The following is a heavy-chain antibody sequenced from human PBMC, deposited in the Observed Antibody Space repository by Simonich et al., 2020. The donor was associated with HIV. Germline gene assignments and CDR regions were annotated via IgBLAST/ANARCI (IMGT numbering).Heavy chain of an antibody. Sequence: VQLVQSGAEVKKPGATVKISCKVSGYTFINYYMHWVQQAPGKGLEWMGLVEPEEGETIYAEKFKGRGTITADTSTDTADMELSSLRSDDTAVYYCAAVELGHWGQGTLVTVSS. V-gene: IGHV1-69-2*01. J-gene: IGHJ4*02. CDR2: VEPEEGET. D-gene: IGHD1-7*01. CDR3: AAVELGH. CDR1: GYTFINYY.